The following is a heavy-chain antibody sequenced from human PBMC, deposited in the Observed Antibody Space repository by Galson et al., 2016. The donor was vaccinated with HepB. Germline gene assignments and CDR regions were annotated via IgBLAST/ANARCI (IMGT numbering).Heavy chain of an antibody. J-gene: IGHJ5*02. CDR3: AKSRHAAPIDFIFNR. V-gene: IGHV3-30*18. Sequence: LRLSCAVSGFTFSSYGMHWVRQAPGKGLEWVAVISDDGSSKYYVPSVKGRFSISRDNSKDMLYLQMDSLRPEDTAVYYCAKSRHAAPIDFIFNRWGQGTLVTVSS. CDR1: GFTFSSYG. D-gene: IGHD3-9*01. CDR2: ISDDGSSK.